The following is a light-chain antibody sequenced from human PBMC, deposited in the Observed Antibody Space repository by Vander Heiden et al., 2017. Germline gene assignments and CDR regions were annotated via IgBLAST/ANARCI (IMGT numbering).Light chain of an antibody. J-gene: IGKJ1*01. Sequence: EIVLTQSPGTLSLSPGERATLSCRASQSVSSSYLAWYQQKLGQAPRLLIYGASSSATGIPDRLTGTGSGTDFTLTISRLEPEDFAVYYCQQYGSSPRTFGQGTRVEMK. CDR1: QSVSSSY. V-gene: IGKV3-20*01. CDR3: QQYGSSPRT. CDR2: GAS.